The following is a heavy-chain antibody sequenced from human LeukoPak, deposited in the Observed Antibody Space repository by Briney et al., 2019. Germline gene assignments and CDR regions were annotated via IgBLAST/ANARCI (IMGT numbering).Heavy chain of an antibody. CDR1: GYTFTGYY. Sequence: ASVKVSCKASGYTFTGYYMHWVRKAPGQGPEWMGWINPNSGDTNYVQKFQGRVTMTRDTSISTAHMEVSRLTSEDTAVYYCARPSGSWPNYYFDYWGQGTLVTVSS. CDR3: ARPSGSWPNYYFDY. CDR2: INPNSGDT. V-gene: IGHV1-2*02. J-gene: IGHJ4*02. D-gene: IGHD6-13*01.